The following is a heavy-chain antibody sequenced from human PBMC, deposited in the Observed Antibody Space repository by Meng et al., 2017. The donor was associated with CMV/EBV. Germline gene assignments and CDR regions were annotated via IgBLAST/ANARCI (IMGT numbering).Heavy chain of an antibody. D-gene: IGHD2-15*01. V-gene: IGHV1-18*01. CDR3: ARMGVGGASCYSDY. CDR1: GYNLTGYG. Sequence: GQLLHSGAPLQTPAPSWTVSGKAIGYNLTGYGSSRVRQAHGQGREWMVWCSTYNGNTHYVQKRQGRVTMTTDTPASTAYMELRSVSSADSAVYYCARMGVGGASCYSDYWGQGTLVTVSS. J-gene: IGHJ4*02. CDR2: CSTYNGNT.